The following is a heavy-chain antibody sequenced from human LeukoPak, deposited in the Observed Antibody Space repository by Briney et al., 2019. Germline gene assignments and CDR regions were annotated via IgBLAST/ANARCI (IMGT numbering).Heavy chain of an antibody. V-gene: IGHV4-38-2*02. CDR1: GYSISSGYY. CDR2: IYHSGST. D-gene: IGHD3-22*01. Sequence: PSETLSLTCTVSGYSISSGYYWGWIRQPPGKGLEWIGSIYHSGSTNYNPSLKSRVTISVDTSKNQFSLKLSSVTAADTAVYYCARHRHKKTYYYDSSGYYASHFDYWGQGTLVTVSS. J-gene: IGHJ4*02. CDR3: ARHRHKKTYYYDSSGYYASHFDY.